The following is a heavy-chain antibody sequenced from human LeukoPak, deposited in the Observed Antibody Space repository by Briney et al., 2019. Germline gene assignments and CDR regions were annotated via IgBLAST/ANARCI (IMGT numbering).Heavy chain of an antibody. V-gene: IGHV4-38-2*02. J-gene: IGHJ5*02. Sequence: SETLSLACTVSGYSISSGYYWGWIRQPPGKGLEWIGSIYHSGSTYYNPSLKSRVTISVDTSKNQFSLKLSSVTAADTAVYYCARDPSAAAPNWFDPWGQGTLVTVSS. D-gene: IGHD6-13*01. CDR2: IYHSGST. CDR1: GYSISSGYY. CDR3: ARDPSAAAPNWFDP.